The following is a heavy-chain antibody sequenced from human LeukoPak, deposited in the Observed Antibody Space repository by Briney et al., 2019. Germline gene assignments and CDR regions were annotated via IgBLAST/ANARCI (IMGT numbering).Heavy chain of an antibody. V-gene: IGHV3-7*01. CDR1: GFTFSSYW. D-gene: IGHD3-3*01. CDR3: AREKALRFLEWPDYGMDV. CDR2: IKQDGSEK. Sequence: GGPLRLSCAASGFTFSSYWMSWVRQAPGKGLEWVANIKQDGSEKYYVDSVKGRFTISRDNAMNSLYLQMNSLRAEDTAVYYCAREKALRFLEWPDYGMDVWGQGTTVTVSS. J-gene: IGHJ6*02.